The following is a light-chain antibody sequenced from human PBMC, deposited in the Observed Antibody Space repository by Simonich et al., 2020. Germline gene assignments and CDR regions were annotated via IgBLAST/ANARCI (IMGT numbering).Light chain of an antibody. CDR3: CSYAGSSTLYV. V-gene: IGLV2-23*01. Sequence: QSALTQPASVSGSPGQSITISCTGTSSDVGSDNLVSWYQQHPGKAPKLMIYEGSKRPSGVSNRFSGSKSGNTASLTISGLQAEDEADYYCCSYAGSSTLYVFGTGTKVTVL. CDR2: EGS. J-gene: IGLJ1*01. CDR1: SSDVGSDNL.